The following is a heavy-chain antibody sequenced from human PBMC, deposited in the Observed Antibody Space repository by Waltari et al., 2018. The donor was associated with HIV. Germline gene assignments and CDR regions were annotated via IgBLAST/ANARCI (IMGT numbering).Heavy chain of an antibody. CDR2: ISIDGGTT. CDR3: VSYNSSSGTWS. J-gene: IGHJ5*02. V-gene: IGHV3-74*01. CDR1: GFTFSNYW. D-gene: IGHD6-6*01. Sequence: EVQLVESGGGSVQPGGSLRLSCAASGFTFSNYWMHWVRQAPGKGLVWVSRISIDGGTTNYADYVEGRFTISRDNAKNTLYLELNSLRVEDTAIYYCVSYNSSSGTWSWGQGALVTVSS.